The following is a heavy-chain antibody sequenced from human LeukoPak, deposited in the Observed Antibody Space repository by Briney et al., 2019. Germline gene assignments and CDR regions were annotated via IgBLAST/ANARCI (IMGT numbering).Heavy chain of an antibody. D-gene: IGHD2-21*02. Sequence: ASVKVSCKASGYTLTSNYIHWVRQAPGQGLAWMGIINPSGGSTTYAQKFQGRVTMTRDTSTSTVYMELTSLRSEDTAVYYCAKGRSDFFAYYYYLDVWGKGTTVTVSS. CDR3: AKGRSDFFAYYYYLDV. CDR1: GYTLTSNY. V-gene: IGHV1-46*03. CDR2: INPSGGST. J-gene: IGHJ6*03.